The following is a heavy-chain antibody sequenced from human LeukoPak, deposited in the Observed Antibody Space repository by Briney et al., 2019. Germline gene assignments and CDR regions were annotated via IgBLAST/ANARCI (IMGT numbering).Heavy chain of an antibody. D-gene: IGHD3-22*01. CDR1: GFTFDDYA. Sequence: GGSLRLSCAASGFTFDDYAMHWVRQAPGKGLEWVSGISWNSGSIGYADSVKGRFTISRDNAKNSLYLQMNSLRAEDTAIYYCAKVRMITMIAYDAFDIWGQGSMVTVSS. CDR2: ISWNSGSI. V-gene: IGHV3-9*01. J-gene: IGHJ3*02. CDR3: AKVRMITMIAYDAFDI.